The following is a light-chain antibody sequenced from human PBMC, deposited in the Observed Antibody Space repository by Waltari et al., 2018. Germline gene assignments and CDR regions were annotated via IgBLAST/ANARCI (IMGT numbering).Light chain of an antibody. V-gene: IGKV3-11*01. CDR3: QYRGHWPPGAT. J-gene: IGKJ3*01. CDR1: QRVNNR. CDR2: DAS. Sequence: EIVLTQSPATLSLSPGERATLSRRASQRVNNRLAWYQQKPGQAPSLLIYDASKRATGIPARFSGSGSGTDFTLTISSLEPEDFAVYYCQYRGHWPPGATFGPGTKVEIK.